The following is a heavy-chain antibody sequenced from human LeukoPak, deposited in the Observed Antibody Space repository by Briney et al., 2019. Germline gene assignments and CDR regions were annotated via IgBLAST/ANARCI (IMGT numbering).Heavy chain of an antibody. CDR2: IRDDGSNK. D-gene: IGHD4-17*01. J-gene: IGHJ4*02. Sequence: PGGSLRLSCAASGFTFSSYGMHWVRQAPGKGLEWVAFIRDDGSNKYYADSVKGRFTISRDSSKNTLYLQMNSLRAEDTAVYYCAKVTTVTTGFDYWGQGTLVTVSS. CDR3: AKVTTVTTGFDY. V-gene: IGHV3-30*02. CDR1: GFTFSSYG.